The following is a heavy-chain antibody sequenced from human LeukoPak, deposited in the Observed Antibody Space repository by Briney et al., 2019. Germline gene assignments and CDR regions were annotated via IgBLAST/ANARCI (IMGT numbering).Heavy chain of an antibody. Sequence: PGGSSRHPFAASGFPFISYRMNRGAQAPGKGRGWVSYISSSSSTIYYADSVKGLFTISRDNAKNSLYLQMNSLRAEDTAVYYCARDRPPYYFDYWGQGTLVTVSS. J-gene: IGHJ4*02. V-gene: IGHV3-48*04. CDR3: ARDRPPYYFDY. CDR2: ISSSSSTI. CDR1: GFPFISYR.